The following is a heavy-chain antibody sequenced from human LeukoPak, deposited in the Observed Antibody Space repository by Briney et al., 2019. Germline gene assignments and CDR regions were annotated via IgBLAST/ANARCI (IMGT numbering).Heavy chain of an antibody. V-gene: IGHV4-39*01. CDR1: GGSISSSSYY. J-gene: IGHJ3*02. D-gene: IGHD2-8*01. Sequence: SETLSLTCTVSGGSISSSSYYWGWIRQPPGKGLEWIGSIYYSGSTYYNPSLKSRVTISVDTSKNQFSLKLSSVTAADTAVYYCARRIVLMEGGAFDIWGQGTLVTVSS. CDR3: ARRIVLMEGGAFDI. CDR2: IYYSGST.